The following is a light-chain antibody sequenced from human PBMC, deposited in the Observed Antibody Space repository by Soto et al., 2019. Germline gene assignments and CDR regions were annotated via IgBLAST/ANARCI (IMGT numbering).Light chain of an antibody. J-gene: IGKJ1*01. Sequence: DIPMTQSPSTLSASVGDRVTIPCRASQSISSWLAWYQQKPGKAPKLLIYDASSLESGVPSRFSGSGSGTEFTLTISSLQPDDFATYYCQQYNSYSSWTFGQGAKV. CDR3: QQYNSYSSWT. CDR2: DAS. V-gene: IGKV1-5*01. CDR1: QSISSW.